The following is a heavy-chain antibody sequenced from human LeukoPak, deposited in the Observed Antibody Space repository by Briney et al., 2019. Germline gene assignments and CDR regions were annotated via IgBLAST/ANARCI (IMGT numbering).Heavy chain of an antibody. J-gene: IGHJ4*02. V-gene: IGHV3-73*01. D-gene: IGHD6-13*01. CDR1: GFTFSGSA. CDR3: ASWYSSSEFDY. Sequence: GGSLRLSCAASGFTFSGSAMHWVRQASGKGLEWVGRIRSKANSYATAYAASVKGRFTISRDDSKNTAFLQMNSLKTEDTAVYYCASWYSSSEFDYWGQGTLSPSPQ. CDR2: IRSKANSYAT.